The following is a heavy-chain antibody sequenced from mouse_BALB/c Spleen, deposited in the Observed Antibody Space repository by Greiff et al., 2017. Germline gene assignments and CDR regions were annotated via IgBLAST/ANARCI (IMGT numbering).Heavy chain of an antibody. CDR1: GFTFSSFG. Sequence: EVMLVESGGGLVQPGGSRKLSCAASGFTFSSFGMHWVRQAPEKGLEWVAYISSGSSTIYYADTVKGRFTISRDNPKNTLFLQMTSLRSEDTAMYYCARRAMDYWGQGTSVTVSS. CDR2: ISSGSSTI. J-gene: IGHJ4*01. CDR3: ARRAMDY. V-gene: IGHV5-17*02.